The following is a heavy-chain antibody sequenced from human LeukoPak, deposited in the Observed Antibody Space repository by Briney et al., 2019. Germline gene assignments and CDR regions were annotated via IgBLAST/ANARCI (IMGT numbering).Heavy chain of an antibody. CDR1: GYTFTGYY. CDR3: ARPRRTSSVFDY. Sequence: ASVKVSCKASGYTFTGYYMHWVRQAPGQGLEWMGWINPNSGGTNYAQKFQGRVTMTRDTSIGTAYMELSRLRSDDTAVYYCARPRRTSSVFDYWGQGTLVTVSS. D-gene: IGHD5/OR15-5a*01. CDR2: INPNSGGT. V-gene: IGHV1-2*02. J-gene: IGHJ4*02.